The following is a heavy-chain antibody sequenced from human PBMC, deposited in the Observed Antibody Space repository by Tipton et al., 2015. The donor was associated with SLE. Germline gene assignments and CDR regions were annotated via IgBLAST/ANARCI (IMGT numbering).Heavy chain of an antibody. CDR3: ARDWLGYYGSGTSYYFDY. D-gene: IGHD3-10*01. V-gene: IGHV3-33*01. J-gene: IGHJ4*02. CDR1: GFTFSSYG. CDR2: IWYDGSNK. Sequence: SLRLSCAASGFTFSSYGMHWVRQAPGKGLEWVAVIWYDGSNKYYADSVKGRFTISRDNSKNTLSLQMNSLRAEDTAVYYCARDWLGYYGSGTSYYFDYWGQGTLVTVSS.